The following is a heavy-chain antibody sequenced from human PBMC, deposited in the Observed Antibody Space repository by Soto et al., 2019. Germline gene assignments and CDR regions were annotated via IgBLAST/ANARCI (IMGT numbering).Heavy chain of an antibody. D-gene: IGHD2-21*02. CDR1: GGTFSSYA. V-gene: IGHV1-69*13. CDR2: IIPIFGTA. Sequence: ASVKVSCKASGGTFSSYAISWVRQAPGQGLEWMGGIIPIFGTANYAQKFQGRVTITADESTSTAYMELSSLRSEDTAVYYCAAAPYCGGDCYYFDYWGQGTLVTVSS. J-gene: IGHJ4*02. CDR3: AAAPYCGGDCYYFDY.